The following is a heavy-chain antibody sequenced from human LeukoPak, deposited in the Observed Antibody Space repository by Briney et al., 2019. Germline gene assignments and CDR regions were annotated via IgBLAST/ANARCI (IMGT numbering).Heavy chain of an antibody. V-gene: IGHV1-58*02. J-gene: IGHJ4*02. CDR1: GFTFTSSA. CDR3: AVTGYSGDPYYFDY. Sequence: SVKVSCKASGFTFTSSAMQWVRQARGQRLEWIGWIVVGRGNTNYAQKFQERVTITRDMSTSTAYMELSSLRSEDTAVYYCAVTGYSGDPYYFDYWGQGTLVTVSS. CDR2: IVVGRGNT. D-gene: IGHD5-12*01.